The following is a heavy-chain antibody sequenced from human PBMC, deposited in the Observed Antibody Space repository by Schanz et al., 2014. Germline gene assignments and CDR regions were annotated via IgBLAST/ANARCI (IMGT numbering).Heavy chain of an antibody. CDR2: ISYSGST. D-gene: IGHD5-18*01. CDR1: GASISSGGYY. V-gene: IGHV4-31*03. Sequence: QVQLQESGPGLVKPSQTLSLTCTVSGASISSGGYYWDWIRLLPGKGLEWIGYISYSGSTSFNPSLKSRLTMSVDTSKNQCSLRLSSVTAADTAVYYCAKDAENTAMITDYFDYWGQGTLVTVSS. J-gene: IGHJ4*02. CDR3: AKDAENTAMITDYFDY.